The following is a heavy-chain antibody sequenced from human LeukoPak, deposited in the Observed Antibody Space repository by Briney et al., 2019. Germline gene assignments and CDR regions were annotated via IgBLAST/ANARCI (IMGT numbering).Heavy chain of an antibody. Sequence: GGSLRLSCAASGFTFSSYAMHWVRQAPGKGLEWVAVISYDGSNKYYADSVKGRFTISRDNSKNTLYLQMNSLRAEDTAVYYCARERGERWLDCWGQGTLVTVSS. J-gene: IGHJ5*01. CDR2: ISYDGSNK. V-gene: IGHV3-30-3*01. CDR3: ARERGERWLDC. CDR1: GFTFSSYA. D-gene: IGHD3-16*01.